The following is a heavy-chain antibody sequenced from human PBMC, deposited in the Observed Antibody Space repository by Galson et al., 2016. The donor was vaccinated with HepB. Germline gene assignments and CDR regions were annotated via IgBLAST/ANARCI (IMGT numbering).Heavy chain of an antibody. J-gene: IGHJ4*02. CDR1: GSTLTELS. CDR3: ATDRVAYYDDGGYYSLLDY. CDR2: FDPDESET. Sequence: SVKVSCKVSGSTLTELSIHWVRQPPGKGLEWMGGFDPDESETIYAPNFQGRVTMTEDTSTDTAYLELSRLRAEDTAVYYCATDRVAYYDDGGYYSLLDYWGQGTLVTVSS. V-gene: IGHV1-24*01. D-gene: IGHD3-22*01.